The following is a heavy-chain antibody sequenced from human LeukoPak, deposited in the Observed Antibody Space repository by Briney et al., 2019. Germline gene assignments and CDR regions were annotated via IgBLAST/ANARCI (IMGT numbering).Heavy chain of an antibody. CDR3: AREDGYYDSSGYTGGAFDI. Sequence: GGSLRLSCAASEFTVSSNYMSWVRQAPGKGLEWVSVIYSGGSTYYADSVKGRFTISRDNSKNTLYLQMNSLRAEDTAVYYCAREDGYYDSSGYTGGAFDIWGQGTMVTVSS. CDR2: IYSGGST. CDR1: EFTVSSNY. D-gene: IGHD3-22*01. J-gene: IGHJ3*02. V-gene: IGHV3-53*01.